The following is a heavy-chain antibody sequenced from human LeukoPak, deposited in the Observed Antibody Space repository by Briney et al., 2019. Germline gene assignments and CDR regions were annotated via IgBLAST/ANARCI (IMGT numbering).Heavy chain of an antibody. CDR3: AKPVVVVAAELYYYYYMDV. D-gene: IGHD2-15*01. V-gene: IGHV3-30*02. J-gene: IGHJ6*03. CDR2: IRYDGSNK. Sequence: GESLRLSCAASGFTFGSYGMHWVRQAPGKGLEWVAFIRYDGSNKYYADSVKGRFTISRDNSKNTLYLQMNSLRAEDTAVYYCAKPVVVVAAELYYYYYMDVWGKGTTVTISS. CDR1: GFTFGSYG.